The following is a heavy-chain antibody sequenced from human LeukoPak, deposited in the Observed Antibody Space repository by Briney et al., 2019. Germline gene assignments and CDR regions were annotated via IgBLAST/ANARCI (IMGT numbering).Heavy chain of an antibody. J-gene: IGHJ5*02. CDR3: ARDMRFGELSWFDP. Sequence: GGSLRLSCAASGFTFSSYSMNWVRQAPGMGLEWVSSISSSSSYIYYADSVKGRFTISRDNAKNSLYLQMNSLRAEDTAVYYCARDMRFGELSWFDPWGQGTLVTVSS. D-gene: IGHD3-10*01. V-gene: IGHV3-21*01. CDR2: ISSSSSYI. CDR1: GFTFSSYS.